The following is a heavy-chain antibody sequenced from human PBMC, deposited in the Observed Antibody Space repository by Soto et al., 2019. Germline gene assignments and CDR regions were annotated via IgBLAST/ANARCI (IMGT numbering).Heavy chain of an antibody. D-gene: IGHD4-17*01. J-gene: IGHJ4*02. Sequence: EVQVLESGGGLVQPGGSLRLSCAASGFTFSSYAMSWVRQAPGQGLEWVSAISGSGSNPYYADSVKGRFTISRDNSKNTLYLQMNSLSAQATARYYGAKTASMTIRDGFDHWGQGTLVTVSS. V-gene: IGHV3-23*01. CDR3: AKTASMTIRDGFDH. CDR1: GFTFSSYA. CDR2: ISGSGSNP.